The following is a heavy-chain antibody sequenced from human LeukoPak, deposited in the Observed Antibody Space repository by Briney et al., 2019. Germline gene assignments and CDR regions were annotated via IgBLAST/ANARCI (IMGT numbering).Heavy chain of an antibody. J-gene: IGHJ4*02. V-gene: IGHV3-21*01. Sequence: GGSLRLSCAASGFTFSSYWMSWVRQAPGKGLEWVSSISSSSSYIYYADSVKGRFTISRDNAKNSLYLQMNSLRAEDTAVYYCARERQYQSRGFDYWGQGTLVTVSS. CDR3: ARERQYQSRGFDY. D-gene: IGHD2-2*01. CDR1: GFTFSSYW. CDR2: ISSSSSYI.